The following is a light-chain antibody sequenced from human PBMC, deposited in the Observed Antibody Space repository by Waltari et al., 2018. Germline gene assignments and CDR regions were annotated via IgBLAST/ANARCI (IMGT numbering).Light chain of an antibody. Sequence: ITCRASQSISSWLTWYQQKPGTAPKLLIYKASTLESGVPSRFSGSGSGTEFTLTINSLQPDDFATYYCQQYNGYWTFGQGTKVEIK. J-gene: IGKJ1*01. CDR3: QQYNGYWT. V-gene: IGKV1-5*03. CDR1: QSISSW. CDR2: KAS.